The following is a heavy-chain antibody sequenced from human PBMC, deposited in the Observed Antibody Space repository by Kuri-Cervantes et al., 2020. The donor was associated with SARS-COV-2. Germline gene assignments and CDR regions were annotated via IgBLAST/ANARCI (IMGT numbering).Heavy chain of an antibody. CDR2: ISSSSSYI. CDR3: AKDKWVTTKFVCAFDI. V-gene: IGHV3-21*04. Sequence: GESLKISCAASGFTFSSYSMNWVRQAPGKGLEWVSSISSSSSYIYYADSVKGRFTISRDNAKNSLYLQMNSLRAEDTAVYYCAKDKWVTTKFVCAFDIWGQGTMVTVSS. J-gene: IGHJ3*02. CDR1: GFTFSSYS. D-gene: IGHD4-17*01.